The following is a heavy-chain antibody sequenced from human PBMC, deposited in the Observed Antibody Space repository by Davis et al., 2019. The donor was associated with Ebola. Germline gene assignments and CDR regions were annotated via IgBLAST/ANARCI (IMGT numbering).Heavy chain of an antibody. CDR1: GGSFSGYY. V-gene: IGHV4-34*01. D-gene: IGHD5-18*01. CDR3: ARSGGWIQLWFGY. CDR2: INHIGST. Sequence: MPSETLSLTCAVYGGSFSGYYWSWIRQPPGKGLEWIGEINHIGSTKYNPSLKSRVTISVDTSKNQFSLKLNSVTAADTAVYYCARSGGWIQLWFGYWGQGTLVTVSS. J-gene: IGHJ4*02.